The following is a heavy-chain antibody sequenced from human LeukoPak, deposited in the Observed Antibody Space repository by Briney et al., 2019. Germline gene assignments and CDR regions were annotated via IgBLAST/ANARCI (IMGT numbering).Heavy chain of an antibody. D-gene: IGHD2-2*01. CDR2: INYSGNT. V-gene: IGHV4-59*01. Sequence: SETLCLTCTVSGDSISNYYWTWIRQPPGKGLEWIGYINYSGNTNYNPSLKSRVTISVDTSKNQFSLRLSSVTAADTAVYYCARERLYQLRPWYFDLWGRGTLVTVSS. CDR1: GDSISNYY. CDR3: ARERLYQLRPWYFDL. J-gene: IGHJ2*01.